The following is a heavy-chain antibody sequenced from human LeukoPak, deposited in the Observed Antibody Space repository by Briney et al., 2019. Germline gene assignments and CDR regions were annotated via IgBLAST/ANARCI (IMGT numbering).Heavy chain of an antibody. D-gene: IGHD6-19*01. CDR2: IKNKADGGTT. CDR3: ITDQFLNSGWSGYFQP. Sequence: GGPLRLSCAASGFPFSNVWMSWVPQAPGKGLEGVGHIKNKADGGTTDYAATVKDRFTISRDDSKNTLYLQMNSLKTEDTAVYYCITDQFLNSGWSGYFQPWGQGTLVTVSS. CDR1: GFPFSNVW. J-gene: IGHJ1*01. V-gene: IGHV3-15*01.